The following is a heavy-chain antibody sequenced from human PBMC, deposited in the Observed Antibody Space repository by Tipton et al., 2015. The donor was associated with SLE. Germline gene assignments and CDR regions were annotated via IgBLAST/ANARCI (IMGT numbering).Heavy chain of an antibody. V-gene: IGHV4-39*01. CDR3: ARHSYYYDSSGYGDAFDI. D-gene: IGHD3-22*01. CDR1: GGSISSSSYY. J-gene: IGHJ3*02. CDR2: IYYSGST. Sequence: TLSLTCTVSGGSISSSSYYWGWIRQPPGKGLEWIGSIYYSGSTYYNPSLKSRVTISVDTSKNQFFLKLSSVTAADTAVYYCARHSYYYDSSGYGDAFDIWGQGTMVTVSS.